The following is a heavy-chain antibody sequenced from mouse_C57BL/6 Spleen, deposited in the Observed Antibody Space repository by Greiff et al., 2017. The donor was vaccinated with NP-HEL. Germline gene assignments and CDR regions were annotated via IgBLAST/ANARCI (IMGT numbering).Heavy chain of an antibody. J-gene: IGHJ2*01. D-gene: IGHD3-2*02. Sequence: QVQLQQPGAELVKPGASVKLSCKASGYTFTSYWMQWVKQRPGQGLEWIGEIDPSDSYTNYNQKFKGKATLTVDTSSSTAYMQLSSLTSEDSAVYYCARRTAQIDYWGQGTTLTVSS. CDR1: GYTFTSYW. V-gene: IGHV1-50*01. CDR2: IDPSDSYT. CDR3: ARRTAQIDY.